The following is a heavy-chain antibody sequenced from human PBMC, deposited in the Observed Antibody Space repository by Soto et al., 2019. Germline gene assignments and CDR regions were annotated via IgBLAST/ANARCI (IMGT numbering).Heavy chain of an antibody. V-gene: IGHV1-18*01. Sequence: ASVKVSCKASGYTFTSYGISWVRQAPGQGLEWMGWISAYNGNTNYAQKLQGRVTMTTDTSTSTAYMELRSLRSDDTAVYYCARAVITMVRGVPPNNNDYWGQGTLVTVSS. D-gene: IGHD3-10*01. CDR2: ISAYNGNT. J-gene: IGHJ4*02. CDR3: ARAVITMVRGVPPNNNDY. CDR1: GYTFTSYG.